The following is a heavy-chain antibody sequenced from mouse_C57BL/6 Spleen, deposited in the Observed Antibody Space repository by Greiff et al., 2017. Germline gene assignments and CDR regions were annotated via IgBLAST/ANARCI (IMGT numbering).Heavy chain of an antibody. V-gene: IGHV1-54*01. CDR2: INPGSGGT. J-gene: IGHJ2*01. CDR3: ARKLTGTRGYFDY. CDR1: GYAFTNYL. Sequence: QVQLQQSGAELVRPGTSVKVSCKASGYAFTNYLIEWVKQRPGQGLEWIGVINPGSGGTNYNEKFKGKATLTADKSSSTAYMQLSSLTSEDSAVYFCARKLTGTRGYFDYWGQGTTLTVSS. D-gene: IGHD4-1*01.